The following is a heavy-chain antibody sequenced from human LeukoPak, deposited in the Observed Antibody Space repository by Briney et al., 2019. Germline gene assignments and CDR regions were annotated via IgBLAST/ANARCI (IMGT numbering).Heavy chain of an antibody. CDR1: GGSFTGYY. D-gene: IGHD4-11*01. Sequence: SETLSLTSAVSGGSFTGYYWSWIRQSPGKGLKWIGEISHAGSTTYNPSLKSRVIISLDTSKNHVSLSLSSLTAADTAVYYCARDMTTTPGAYDYWGQGALVTVSS. CDR3: ARDMTTTPGAYDY. V-gene: IGHV4-34*01. J-gene: IGHJ4*02. CDR2: ISHAGST.